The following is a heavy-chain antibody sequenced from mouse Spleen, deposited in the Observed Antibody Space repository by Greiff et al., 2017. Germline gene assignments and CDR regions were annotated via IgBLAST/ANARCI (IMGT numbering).Heavy chain of an antibody. CDR1: GFTFSSYA. CDR3: ARQDYGYGGAMDY. J-gene: IGHJ4*01. V-gene: IGHV5-9-3*01. D-gene: IGHD1-2*01. CDR2: ISSGGGNT. Sequence: EVQRVESGGGLVKLGGSLKLSCAASGFTFSSYAMSWVRQTPEKRLEWVATISSGGGNTYYPDSVKGRFTISRDNAKNTLYLQMSSLKSEDTAMYYCARQDYGYGGAMDYWGQGTSVTVSS.